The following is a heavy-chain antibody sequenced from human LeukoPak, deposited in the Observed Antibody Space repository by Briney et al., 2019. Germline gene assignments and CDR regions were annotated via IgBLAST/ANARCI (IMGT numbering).Heavy chain of an antibody. Sequence: GGSLRLSCATSGFIFSSYWMCWVRQAPGKGLEWVSSISSSSSYIYYADSVKGRFTISRDNAKNSLYLQMNSLRAEDTAVYYCAGIQLFPYWGQGTLVTVSS. V-gene: IGHV3-21*01. CDR1: GFIFSSYW. J-gene: IGHJ4*02. D-gene: IGHD5-18*01. CDR2: ISSSSSYI. CDR3: AGIQLFPY.